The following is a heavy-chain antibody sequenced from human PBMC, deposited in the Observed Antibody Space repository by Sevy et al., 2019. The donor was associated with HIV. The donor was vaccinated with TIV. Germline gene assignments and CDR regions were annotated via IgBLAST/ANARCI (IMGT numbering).Heavy chain of an antibody. Sequence: GGSLRLSCAASGFGVSRSAMNWVRQAPGKGLEWVSAIYSGGTPYYADSVKGRFTISRDNSKNTLYLHMNSLSPEDTAVYYCARRLGAVDDAFDIWGQGTMVTVSS. CDR2: IYSGGTP. CDR1: GFGVSRSA. D-gene: IGHD1-26*01. V-gene: IGHV3-53*01. CDR3: ARRLGAVDDAFDI. J-gene: IGHJ3*02.